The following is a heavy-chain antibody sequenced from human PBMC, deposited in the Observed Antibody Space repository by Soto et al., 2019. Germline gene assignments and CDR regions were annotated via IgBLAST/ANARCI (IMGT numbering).Heavy chain of an antibody. CDR2: IYYSGST. J-gene: IGHJ4*02. CDR1: GGSISSGCYY. Sequence: PSETLSLTCTVSGGSISSGCYYWSWIRQHPGKGLEWIGYIYYSGSTYYNPSLKSRVTISVDTSKNQFSLKLSSVAAADTAVYYCARVTKLGGIAAAGPDYWGQGTLVTVSS. D-gene: IGHD6-13*01. CDR3: ARVTKLGGIAAAGPDY. V-gene: IGHV4-31*03.